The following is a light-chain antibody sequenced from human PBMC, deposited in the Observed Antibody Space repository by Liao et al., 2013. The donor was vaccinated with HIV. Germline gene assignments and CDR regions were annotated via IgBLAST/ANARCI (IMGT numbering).Light chain of an antibody. CDR3: QAWDRSTVV. Sequence: SYEVTQPPSVSVSPGQTASISCSGDKLGDKYVTWYRQRPGQSPVLVIYENDKRPSGLPERFSGSNSGNTATLTISGTQAMDEADYYCQAWDRSTVVFGGGTKLTVL. CDR2: END. V-gene: IGLV3-1*01. J-gene: IGLJ3*02. CDR1: KLGDKY.